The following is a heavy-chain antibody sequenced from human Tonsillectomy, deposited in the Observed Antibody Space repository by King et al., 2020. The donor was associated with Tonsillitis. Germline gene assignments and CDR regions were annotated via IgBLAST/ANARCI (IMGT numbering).Heavy chain of an antibody. CDR3: AKEPRWYFDL. CDR2: ISGSGGST. V-gene: IGHV3-23*04. Sequence: VQLVESGGGLVQPGGSLRLSCAASGFTFSTYAMSWVRQAPGKGLEWVSGISGSGGSTFYADSVKGRFTISRDNSKHTLYLEMSGLRAEDTAVYYCAKEPRWYFDLWGRGTLVTVSS. CDR1: GFTFSTYA. J-gene: IGHJ2*01.